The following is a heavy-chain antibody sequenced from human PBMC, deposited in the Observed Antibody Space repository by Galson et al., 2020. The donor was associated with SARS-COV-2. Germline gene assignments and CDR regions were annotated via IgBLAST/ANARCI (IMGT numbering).Heavy chain of an antibody. CDR1: GFTFSSNW. V-gene: IGHV3-7*03. CDR2: IKQDGSEK. Sequence: TRGNMRLSCAASGFTFSSNWMSWVRQAPGKGLEWVANIKQDGSEKYYVDSVKGRFTISRDNAKNSLYLQMNSLRAEDTAVYYCARDLGEYSDKHNNYYGMDVWVQGTTVTISS. CDR3: ARDLGEYSDKHNNYYGMDV. D-gene: IGHD3-16*01. J-gene: IGHJ6*02.